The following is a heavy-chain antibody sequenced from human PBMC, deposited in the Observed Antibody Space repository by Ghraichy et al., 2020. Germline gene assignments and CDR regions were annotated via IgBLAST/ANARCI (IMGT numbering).Heavy chain of an antibody. V-gene: IGHV3-30*18. Sequence: LTCAASGFTFRSYGIHWVRQAPGKGLEWVAVTSYDGNNKEYGDSVKGRFTISRDNSKNTLYLQMNSLRAEDTAVYYCAKERETSGYYSFRGDYYGMYVWGQGTTVTVSS. J-gene: IGHJ6*02. CDR1: GFTFRSYG. CDR3: AKERETSGYYSFRGDYYGMYV. CDR2: TSYDGNNK. D-gene: IGHD3-22*01.